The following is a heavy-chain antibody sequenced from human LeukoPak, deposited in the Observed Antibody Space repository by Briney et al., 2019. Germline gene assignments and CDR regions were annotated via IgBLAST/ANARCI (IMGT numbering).Heavy chain of an antibody. Sequence: GGSLRLSCAASGFTFSTYSMNWVRQAPGKGLEWVSSISSGSTYIYSADSVKGRFTISRDNAKNSLYLQMNSLRAGDTAVYYCARDLGCGDYAVNYYFDYWGQGTLVTVSS. CDR2: ISSGSTYI. CDR1: GFTFSTYS. D-gene: IGHD4-17*01. V-gene: IGHV3-21*01. CDR3: ARDLGCGDYAVNYYFDY. J-gene: IGHJ4*02.